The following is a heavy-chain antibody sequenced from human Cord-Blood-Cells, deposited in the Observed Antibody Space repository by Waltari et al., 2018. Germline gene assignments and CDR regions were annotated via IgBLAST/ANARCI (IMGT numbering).Heavy chain of an antibody. Sequence: EAQLVESGGGLVQPGGSLRLSCAASGFTFSSYAMRWVRQAPGKGLEWVSAISGSGGSTYYADSVKGRFTISRDNSKNTLYLQMNSLRAEDTAVYYCAKAADFWSGYYTKSSFDYWGQGTLVTVSS. V-gene: IGHV3-23*04. CDR2: ISGSGGST. CDR1: GFTFSSYA. CDR3: AKAADFWSGYYTKSSFDY. D-gene: IGHD3-3*01. J-gene: IGHJ4*02.